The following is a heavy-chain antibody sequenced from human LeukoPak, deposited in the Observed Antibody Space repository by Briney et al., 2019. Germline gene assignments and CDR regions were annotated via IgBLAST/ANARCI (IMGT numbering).Heavy chain of an antibody. J-gene: IGHJ5*02. CDR3: ARDLGIVVVPAASDGNWFDP. D-gene: IGHD2-2*01. Sequence: ASVKVSCKASGYTFSNYYMHWVRQAPGQGLEWMGVTNPRGGSTTYAQKFQGRVIMSRDTSTSTVHMELSSLRSEDTAVYYCARDLGIVVVPAASDGNWFDPWGQGTLVTVSS. V-gene: IGHV1-46*01. CDR1: GYTFSNYY. CDR2: TNPRGGST.